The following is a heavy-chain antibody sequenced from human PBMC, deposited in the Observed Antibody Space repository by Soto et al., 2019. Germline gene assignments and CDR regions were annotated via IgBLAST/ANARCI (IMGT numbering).Heavy chain of an antibody. Sequence: GGSLRLSCAASGFTFSNYWMNWVRHAPGKGLEWVARINIDGSCTTYADSVKGRFTISRDNAKNTLYLQMNSLRAEDTAVYYCASVLMLYATNPYVIDFRAQGATVTVSS. CDR3: ASVLMLYATNPYVIDF. D-gene: IGHD2-8*01. J-gene: IGHJ6*02. V-gene: IGHV3-74*01. CDR1: GFTFSNYW. CDR2: INIDGSCT.